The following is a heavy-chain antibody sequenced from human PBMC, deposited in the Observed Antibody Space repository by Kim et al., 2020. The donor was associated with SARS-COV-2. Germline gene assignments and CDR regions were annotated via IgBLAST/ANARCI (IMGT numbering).Heavy chain of an antibody. CDR1: GFTFSSYS. CDR3: ARRVLLGGSSSYGAFDI. CDR2: ISSSSSYI. J-gene: IGHJ3*02. D-gene: IGHD6-13*01. Sequence: GGSLRLSCAASGFTFSSYSMNWVRQAPGKGLEWVSSISSSSSYIYYADSVKGRFTISRDNAKNALYLQMNSLRAEDTAVYYCARRVLLGGSSSYGAFDIWGQGTMVTVSS. V-gene: IGHV3-21*01.